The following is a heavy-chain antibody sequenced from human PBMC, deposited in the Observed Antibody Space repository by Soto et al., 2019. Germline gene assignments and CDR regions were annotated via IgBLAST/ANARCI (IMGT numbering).Heavy chain of an antibody. Sequence: ASVKVSCKASGYTFTSYYMHWVRQAPGQGLEWMGIIDPSGGRTSYAQKFQGRVTMTRDTSTSTVYMELSSLRSEDTAVYYCARDKGRYCSCNSCRSKSGTDVWGQGTTVTVSS. D-gene: IGHD2-2*01. CDR3: ARDKGRYCSCNSCRSKSGTDV. J-gene: IGHJ6*02. V-gene: IGHV1-46*01. CDR2: IDPSGGRT. CDR1: GYTFTSYY.